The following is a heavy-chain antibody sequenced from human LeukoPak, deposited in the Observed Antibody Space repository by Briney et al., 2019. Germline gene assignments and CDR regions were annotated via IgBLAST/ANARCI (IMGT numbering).Heavy chain of an antibody. D-gene: IGHD3-22*01. CDR1: SGSFSGYY. CDR2: INHSGST. J-gene: IGHJ4*02. V-gene: IGHV4-34*01. Sequence: SETLSLTCAVYSGSFSGYYGSWIRQPPGKGLEWIGEINHSGSTNYNPSLKSRVTISVDTSKNQFSLKLSSVTAADTAVYYCARGPNIAMIVVVTFDYWGQGTLATVSS. CDR3: ARGPNIAMIVVVTFDY.